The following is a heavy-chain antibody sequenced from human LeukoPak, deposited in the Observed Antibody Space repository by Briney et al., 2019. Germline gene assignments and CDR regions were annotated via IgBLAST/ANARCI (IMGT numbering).Heavy chain of an antibody. J-gene: IGHJ2*01. V-gene: IGHV4-59*01. Sequence: PSETLSLTCTVSGGSISSYYWSWIRQPPGKGLEWIGYIYYSRSTNYNPSLKSRVTISVDTSKNQFSLKLSSVTAADTAVYYCARAAGDYSWYFDLWGRGTLVTVSS. CDR2: IYYSRST. CDR1: GGSISSYY. CDR3: ARAAGDYSWYFDL. D-gene: IGHD4-11*01.